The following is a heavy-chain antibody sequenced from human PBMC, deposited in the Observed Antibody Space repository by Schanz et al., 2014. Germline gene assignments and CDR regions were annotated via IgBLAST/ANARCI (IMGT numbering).Heavy chain of an antibody. V-gene: IGHV1-46*03. CDR2: INLSGGST. Sequence: QVHLVQSGAEVHKPGASLKISCKASGYTFTNFFLHWVRQAPGQGLEWMGIINLSGGSTTYAQKFQGRVTMTRDTSTSTVYMELSSLRSEDTAVYYCARDGVDAAAGGNYWGQGTLVTVSS. D-gene: IGHD6-13*01. CDR3: ARDGVDAAAGGNY. J-gene: IGHJ4*02. CDR1: GYTFTNFF.